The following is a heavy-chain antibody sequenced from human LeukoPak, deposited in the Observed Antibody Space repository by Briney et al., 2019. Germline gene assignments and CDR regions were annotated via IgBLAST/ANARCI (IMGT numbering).Heavy chain of an antibody. D-gene: IGHD4-23*01. CDR1: GFTFSSYS. V-gene: IGHV3-48*04. Sequence: GGSLRLSCAASGFTFSSYSMNWVRQAPGKGLEWVSYISSSRSTIFYADSVKGRFTISRDNAKNSLYLQMNSLRAEDTAVYYCARKRWFDYWGQGTLVTVSS. J-gene: IGHJ4*02. CDR3: ARKRWFDY. CDR2: ISSSRSTI.